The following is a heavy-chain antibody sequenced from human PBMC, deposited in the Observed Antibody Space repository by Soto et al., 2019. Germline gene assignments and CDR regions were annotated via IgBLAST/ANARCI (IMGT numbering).Heavy chain of an antibody. CDR1: GGSFSGYY. V-gene: IGHV4-34*01. CDR3: ARGRRYSTLIRWWFDP. D-gene: IGHD5-18*01. J-gene: IGHJ5*02. CDR2: INHSGST. Sequence: SETLSFTCAVYGGSFSGYYWSWIRQPPGKGLEWIGEINHSGSTNYNPSLKSRVTISVDTSKNQFSLKLSSVTAADTAVYYCARGRRYSTLIRWWFDPWGQGTLVTVSS.